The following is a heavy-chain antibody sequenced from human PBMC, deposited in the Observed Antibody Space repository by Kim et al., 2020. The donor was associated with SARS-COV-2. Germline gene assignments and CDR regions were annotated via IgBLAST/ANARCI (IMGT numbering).Heavy chain of an antibody. Sequence: STNYADPVRGGFTISRDHSHNTLYLKMNSLRAEDTAVYRCVKSLLGGCDHWGQGTLVPVSS. J-gene: IGHJ4*02. V-gene: IGHV3-23*01. D-gene: IGHD2-15*01. CDR3: VKSLLGGCDH. CDR2: ST.